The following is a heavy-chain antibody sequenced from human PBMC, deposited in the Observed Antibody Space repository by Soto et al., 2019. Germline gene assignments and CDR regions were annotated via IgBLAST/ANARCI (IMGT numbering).Heavy chain of an antibody. CDR1: GFSFTNFA. CDR2: IGASGDIT. D-gene: IGHD2-21*02. V-gene: IGHV3-23*01. J-gene: IGHJ4*02. CDR3: AKDDFTDRGDDYFDY. Sequence: QPGGSLRLSCAASGFSFTNFAMSWVRQAPGKGLEWVAGIGASGDITWYADSVKGRLSISRDNSKNTLYLQLNSLRLEDTAVYYCAKDDFTDRGDDYFDYWGPGTLVTVSS.